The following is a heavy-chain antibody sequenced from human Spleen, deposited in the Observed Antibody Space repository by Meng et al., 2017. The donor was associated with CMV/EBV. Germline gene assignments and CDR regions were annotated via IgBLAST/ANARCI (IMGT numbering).Heavy chain of an antibody. Sequence: PRGAGRGLVKPSETCSLAFACSGGSIIISTWWSWGRQPPEKGLEWIGEIYHSGGTNYNPSLRGRVTISLDKSKNQFSPTLRSVTAADTAVYYCARDPYATGWAGWGQGTLVTVSS. J-gene: IGHJ4*02. V-gene: IGHV4-4*02. D-gene: IGHD6-19*01. CDR1: GGSIIISTW. CDR2: IYHSGGT. CDR3: ARDPYATGWAG.